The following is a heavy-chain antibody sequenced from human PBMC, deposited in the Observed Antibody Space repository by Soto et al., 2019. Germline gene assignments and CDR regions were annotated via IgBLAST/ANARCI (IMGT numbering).Heavy chain of an antibody. CDR1: GFTFSSYA. D-gene: IGHD6-6*01. J-gene: IGHJ4*02. V-gene: IGHV3-30-3*01. CDR2: ISYDGSNK. Sequence: QLGGSLRLSCAASGFTFSSYAMHWVRQAPGKGLEWVAVISYDGSNKYYADSVKGRFTISRDNSKNTLYLQMNSLRAEDTAVYYCARDTLTYSSSSMSDYWGQGTLVTVSS. CDR3: ARDTLTYSSSSMSDY.